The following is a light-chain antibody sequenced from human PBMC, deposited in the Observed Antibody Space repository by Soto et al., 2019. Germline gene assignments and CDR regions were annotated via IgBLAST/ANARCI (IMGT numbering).Light chain of an antibody. CDR3: QQYNDHQWT. CDR1: QSVSSW. J-gene: IGKJ1*01. V-gene: IGKV1-5*01. Sequence: DIQMTQSPSTLSASVGDRVTITCRASQSVSSWLAGYQQKAGEAPKLLIYEASRLQSEVPSRFSGSASGREVTLTITNVQADDVATYYCQQYNDHQWTFGQGTKVDI. CDR2: EAS.